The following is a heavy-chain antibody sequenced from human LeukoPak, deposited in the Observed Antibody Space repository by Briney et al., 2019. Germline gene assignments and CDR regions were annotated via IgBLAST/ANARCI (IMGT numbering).Heavy chain of an antibody. CDR1: GFTFSGFA. CDR3: AKALFEAAGTFDY. Sequence: GGSLRLSCAASGFTFSGFAMSWVRQAPGKGLEWVAVISYDGSNKYYADSVKGRFTISRDNSKNTLYLQMNSLRAEDTAVYYCAKALFEAAGTFDYWGQGTLVTVSS. D-gene: IGHD6-13*01. CDR2: ISYDGSNK. V-gene: IGHV3-30*18. J-gene: IGHJ4*02.